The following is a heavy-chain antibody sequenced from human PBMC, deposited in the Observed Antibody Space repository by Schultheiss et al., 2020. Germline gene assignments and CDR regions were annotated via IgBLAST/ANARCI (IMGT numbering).Heavy chain of an antibody. Sequence: SETLSLTCAVSGGSISSSNWWSWVRQPPGKGLEWIGEIYHSGNINYNPSLKSRVTISVDKSKNQFSLKLSSVTAADTAVYYCASRGGWSYFYYWGQGTLVTISS. J-gene: IGHJ4*02. V-gene: IGHV4-4*02. CDR2: IYHSGNI. D-gene: IGHD6-19*01. CDR1: GGSISSSNW. CDR3: ASRGGWSYFYY.